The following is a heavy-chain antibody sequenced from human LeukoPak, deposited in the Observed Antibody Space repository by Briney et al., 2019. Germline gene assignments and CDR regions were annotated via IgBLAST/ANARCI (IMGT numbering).Heavy chain of an antibody. J-gene: IGHJ4*02. D-gene: IGHD5-12*01. V-gene: IGHV1-46*01. CDR1: GYTFTSYY. CDR2: INPSGGST. CDR3: ARPYESEGYSGYEYYFGY. Sequence: ASVKVSCKASGYTFTSYYMHWVRQAPGQGLEWMGIINPSGGSTSYAQKFQGRVTMTRDTSTSTVYMELSSLRSEDTAVYYCARPYESEGYSGYEYYFGYWGQGTLVTVSS.